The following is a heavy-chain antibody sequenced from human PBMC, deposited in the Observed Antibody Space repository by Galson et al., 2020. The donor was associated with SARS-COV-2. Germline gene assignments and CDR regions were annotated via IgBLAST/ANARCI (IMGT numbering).Heavy chain of an antibody. V-gene: IGHV4-61*02. CDR1: GASISSGSYY. J-gene: IGHJ6*02. Sequence: SETLSLTCTVSGASISSGSYYWSWIRQPAGKGLECIGRIYKSGNTNYNPTLWRQLTISVATSKNQFSLKLTSVTAADTAVYYCARGNSPCVTIFGVLTGTCGMDVWGQGTTVTVSS. CDR3: ARGNSPCVTIFGVLTGTCGMDV. CDR2: IYKSGNT. D-gene: IGHD3-3*01.